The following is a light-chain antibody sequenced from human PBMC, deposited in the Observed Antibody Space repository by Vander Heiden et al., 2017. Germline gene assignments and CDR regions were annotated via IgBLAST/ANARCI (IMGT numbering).Light chain of an antibody. CDR1: QSVISRY. V-gene: IGKV3-20*01. Sequence: EIVLTQSPGTLSLSPGESASLSCRASQSVISRYLACYQQKPGQAPRLLIYGASSSVTAIPDRFSGGGSGTDFTLTIRRLDPEDFAVYSCQQYCTSPLTFGPGTKVDIK. J-gene: IGKJ3*01. CDR2: GAS. CDR3: QQYCTSPLT.